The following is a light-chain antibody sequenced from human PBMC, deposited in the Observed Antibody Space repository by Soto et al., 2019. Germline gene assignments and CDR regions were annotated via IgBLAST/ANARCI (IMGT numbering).Light chain of an antibody. Sequence: DIQMIQSPATLSASVGDRITITCRASENIFKYVAWYQQTPGSAPNLLIYAASDLECGVPSRFSGSGSGTEFSLTIDNLQPNDSATYYCQHYNTRSIAFGGGTKVDVK. CDR1: ENIFKY. CDR2: AAS. J-gene: IGKJ4*01. CDR3: QHYNTRSIA. V-gene: IGKV1-5*01.